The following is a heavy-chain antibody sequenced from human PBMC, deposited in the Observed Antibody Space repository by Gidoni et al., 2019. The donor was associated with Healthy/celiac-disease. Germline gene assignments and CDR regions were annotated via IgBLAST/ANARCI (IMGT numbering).Heavy chain of an antibody. J-gene: IGHJ4*02. CDR2: IKSKTDGGTT. D-gene: IGHD3-3*01. Sequence: EVQLVESGGGLVKPGGSLRLSCAASGFTFSNAWMSWVRQAPGKGLEWVGRIKSKTDGGTTDYAAPVKGRFTISRDDSKNTLYLQMNSLKTEDTAVYYCTSYDFWSGFEHYWGQGTLVTVSS. V-gene: IGHV3-15*01. CDR3: TSYDFWSGFEHY. CDR1: GFTFSNAW.